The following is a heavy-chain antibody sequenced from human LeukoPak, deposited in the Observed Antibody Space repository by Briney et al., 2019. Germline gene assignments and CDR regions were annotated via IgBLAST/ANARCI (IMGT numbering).Heavy chain of an antibody. D-gene: IGHD3-9*01. Sequence: SETLSLTCAVYGGSFSGYYWSWIRQPPGKGLEWIGEINRSGSTNYNPSLKSRVTISVDTSKNQFSLKLSSVTAADTAVYYCARSRYARYYFDYWGQGTLVTVSS. V-gene: IGHV4-34*01. J-gene: IGHJ4*02. CDR3: ARSRYARYYFDY. CDR2: INRSGST. CDR1: GGSFSGYY.